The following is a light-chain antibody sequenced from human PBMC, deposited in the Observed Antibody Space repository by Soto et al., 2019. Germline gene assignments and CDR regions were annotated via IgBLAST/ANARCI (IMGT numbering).Light chain of an antibody. CDR1: SSNIGAGYD. CDR2: GNI. Sequence: QSVLTQPPSVSGAPGQRVTISCIGSSSNIGAGYDVHWYQQFPGTAPKLLIHGNINRPSGVADRFSGSKSGTSASLAITGLQAEDENDYYCQSYDSSLRAWVFGGGTKLTVL. CDR3: QSYDSSLRAWV. J-gene: IGLJ3*02. V-gene: IGLV1-40*01.